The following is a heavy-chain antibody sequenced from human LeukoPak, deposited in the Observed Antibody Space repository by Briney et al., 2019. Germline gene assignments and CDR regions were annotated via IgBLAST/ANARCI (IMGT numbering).Heavy chain of an antibody. CDR1: GGSFSGYY. CDR2: VYHSGST. J-gene: IGHJ5*01. CDR3: ARGSPKHDS. V-gene: IGHV4-34*01. Sequence: PSETLSLTCAVYGGSFSGYYWGWIRQPPGKGLEWIGNVYHSGSTNYNPSLKSRVTISVDTSKNQFSLKLSSVTAADTAVYYCARGSPKHDSWGQGTLVTVSS.